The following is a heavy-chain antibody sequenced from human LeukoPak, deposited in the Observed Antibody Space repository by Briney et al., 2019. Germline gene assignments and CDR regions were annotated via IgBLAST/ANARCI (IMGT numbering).Heavy chain of an antibody. D-gene: IGHD3-9*01. CDR2: MNPNSGNT. CDR1: GYTFTSYD. V-gene: IGHV1-8*01. J-gene: IGHJ6*02. Sequence: ASVKVSCKASGYTFTSYDINWVRQATGQGLEWMGWMNPNSGNTGYAQKFQGRVTMTRNTSISTAYMELSSLRSEDTAAYYCARGLTIKRYDILTGYYFPDRGGYYYGMDVWGQGTTVTVSS. CDR3: ARGLTIKRYDILTGYYFPDRGGYYYGMDV.